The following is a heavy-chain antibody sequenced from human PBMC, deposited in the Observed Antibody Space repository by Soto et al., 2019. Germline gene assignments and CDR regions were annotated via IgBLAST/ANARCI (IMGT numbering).Heavy chain of an antibody. J-gene: IGHJ3*01. CDR3: TTDRPFTGGGVITT. CDR1: GLTFRNVW. D-gene: IGHD3-10*01. Sequence: EVQLVESGGGLVKPGGSLRLSCAASGLTFRNVWMTWVRQAPGKGLEWVGRIKSKVDGGTTDYAASVNGRYTISRDDSKSTLYLQMNGLKTEDTAVYYCTTDRPFTGGGVITTWGQGTMVTVSS. CDR2: IKSKVDGGTT. V-gene: IGHV3-15*01.